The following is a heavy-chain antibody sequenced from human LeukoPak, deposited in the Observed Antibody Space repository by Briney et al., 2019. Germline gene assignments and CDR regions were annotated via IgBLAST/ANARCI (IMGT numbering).Heavy chain of an antibody. CDR2: MSSGGTYI. Sequence: GVSLRLSCAASGFTFSSYSMTWVRQAPGKGLEWISSMSSGGTYIYYADSVRGRFTISRDNARTSLYLQMNSLRVEDTGVYYCARGDPHADLWGQGTLVTVSS. J-gene: IGHJ5*02. V-gene: IGHV3-21*01. CDR1: GFTFSSYS. CDR3: ARGDPHADL.